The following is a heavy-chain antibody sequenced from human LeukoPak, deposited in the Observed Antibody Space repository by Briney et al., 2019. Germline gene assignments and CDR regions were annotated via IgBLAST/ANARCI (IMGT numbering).Heavy chain of an antibody. CDR2: IYHSGST. CDR1: GSSISSYY. CDR3: ARYCSSTSCYLTGGAFDI. Sequence: SETLSLTCTVSGSSISSYYWSWIRQPPGKGLEWIGYIYHSGSTYYNPSLKSRLTISIDTSRNQFSLKLRSVTAADTAVYYCARYCSSTSCYLTGGAFDIWGQGTMVTVSS. D-gene: IGHD2-2*01. V-gene: IGHV4-4*09. J-gene: IGHJ3*02.